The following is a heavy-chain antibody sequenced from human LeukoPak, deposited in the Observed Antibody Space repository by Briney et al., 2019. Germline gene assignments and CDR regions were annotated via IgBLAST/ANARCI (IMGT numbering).Heavy chain of an antibody. D-gene: IGHD3-10*01. CDR2: LDPEDGET. J-gene: IGHJ4*02. CDR1: GYTLTELS. CDR3: ATVRTRITMVRGVQLVEYYFDY. V-gene: IGHV1-24*01. Sequence: ASVKVSCKVSGYTLTELSMHWVRQAPGKGLEWMGGLDPEDGETTYAQKFQGRVTMTEDTSTDTAYMELSSLRSEDTAVYYCATVRTRITMVRGVQLVEYYFDYWGQGTLVTVSS.